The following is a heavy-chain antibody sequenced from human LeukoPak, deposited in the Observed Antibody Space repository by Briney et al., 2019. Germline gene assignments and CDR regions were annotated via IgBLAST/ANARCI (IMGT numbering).Heavy chain of an antibody. CDR1: GYTFTSYG. CDR2: IIPILGIA. Sequence: SVKVSCKASGYTFTSYGISWVRQAPGQGHEWMGRIIPILGIANYAQKFQGRVTITTDKSTSTAYMELSSLRSEDTAVYYCARTEWELRDAFDIWGQGTMVTVSS. V-gene: IGHV1-69*04. D-gene: IGHD1-26*01. CDR3: ARTEWELRDAFDI. J-gene: IGHJ3*02.